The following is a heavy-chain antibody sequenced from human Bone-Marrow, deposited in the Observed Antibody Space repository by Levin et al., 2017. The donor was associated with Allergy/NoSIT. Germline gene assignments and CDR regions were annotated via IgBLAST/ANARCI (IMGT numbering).Heavy chain of an antibody. CDR1: GFTFSDYY. CDR3: ARSLTDTPTYPVE. J-gene: IGHJ4*02. CDR2: ISDSGGQT. V-gene: IGHV3-11*01. Sequence: LSLTCAASGFTFSDYYMAWIRQAPGTGLEWVSYISDSGGQTYYGDSVKGRFTISRDNARNSLYLQMSSLRADDTAVYFCARSLTDTPTYPVEWGQGARVTVTS. D-gene: IGHD2-15*01.